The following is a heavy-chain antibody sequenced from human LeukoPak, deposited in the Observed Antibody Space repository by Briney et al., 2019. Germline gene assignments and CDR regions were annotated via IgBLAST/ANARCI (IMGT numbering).Heavy chain of an antibody. CDR1: GGSIINYY. J-gene: IGHJ6*03. V-gene: IGHV4-59*01. D-gene: IGHD3-10*01. CDR2: IHYSGST. CDR3: ARVAKHLRGPLPFYFMDV. Sequence: SETLSLTCIVSGGSIINYYGTWIRQPPGKGLEWIGQIHYSGSTNYNPSLNSRVTMSVDTSKKEFSLKLPSVAAADTAVYFCARVAKHLRGPLPFYFMDVWGRGTAVTISS.